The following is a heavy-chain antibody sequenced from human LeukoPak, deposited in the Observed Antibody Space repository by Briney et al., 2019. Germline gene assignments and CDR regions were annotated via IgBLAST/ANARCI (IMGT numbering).Heavy chain of an antibody. Sequence: PGGSLRLSCAASGFTFSSYAMGWVRQAPGKGLEWVSAISGSGGSTYYADSVKGRFTISRDNSKNTLYLQMNSLRAEDTAVYYCAKARYCSGGSCYYDYWGQGTLVTVSS. V-gene: IGHV3-23*01. J-gene: IGHJ4*02. CDR1: GFTFSSYA. CDR2: ISGSGGST. D-gene: IGHD2-15*01. CDR3: AKARYCSGGSCYYDY.